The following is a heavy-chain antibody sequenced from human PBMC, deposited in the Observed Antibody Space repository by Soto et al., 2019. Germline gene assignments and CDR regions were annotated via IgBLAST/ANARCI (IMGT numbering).Heavy chain of an antibody. CDR3: AGGMWPERFAN. V-gene: IGHV4-34*01. J-gene: IGHJ5*02. CDR1: GESLNYYY. Sequence: HVQLRQWGAGLLKPSDTLSLTCAVYGESLNYYYWSWIRQAPGKGLAWIGEFYQGGSTHYNQSVKGRVTISVVLCSQQFSLKFNSVTAADTATSYCAGGMWPERFANCGQGTRVTVSS. D-gene: IGHD2-21*01. CDR2: FYQGGST.